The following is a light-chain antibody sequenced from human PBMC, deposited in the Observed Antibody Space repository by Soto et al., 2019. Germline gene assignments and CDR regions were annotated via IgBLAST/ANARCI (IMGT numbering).Light chain of an antibody. J-gene: IGKJ1*01. V-gene: IGKV3-15*01. CDR1: QSVSST. Sequence: VITQSPSTLSVSPEERATLSCRASQSVSSTLAWYQQKPGQAPRLLIYGASTRATGIPARFSGSGSGTEFTLTISSLQSEDFAVYYCQHYNNWPLTFGQGTMVDIK. CDR2: GAS. CDR3: QHYNNWPLT.